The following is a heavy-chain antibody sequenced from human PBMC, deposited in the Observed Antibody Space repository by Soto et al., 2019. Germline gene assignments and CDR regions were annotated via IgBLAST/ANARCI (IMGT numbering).Heavy chain of an antibody. CDR3: AREPAGQQYAVAGAFDI. D-gene: IGHD6-19*01. CDR2: INPNSGGT. J-gene: IGHJ3*02. CDR1: GYTFTGYY. V-gene: IGHV1-2*02. Sequence: QVQLVQSGAEVKKPGASVKVSCKASGYTFTGYYMHWVRQAPGQGLEWMGWINPNSGGTNYAQKFQGRVTMNSDTSISTAYMELSRLRSDDTAVYYCAREPAGQQYAVAGAFDIWGKGTMVTVSS.